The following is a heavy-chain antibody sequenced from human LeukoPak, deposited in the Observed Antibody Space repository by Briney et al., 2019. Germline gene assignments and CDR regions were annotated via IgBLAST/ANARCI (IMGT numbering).Heavy chain of an antibody. CDR3: AGRVTGYSSGYVY. D-gene: IGHD5-18*01. J-gene: IGHJ4*02. V-gene: IGHV3-23*01. Sequence: GGSLRLSCAASGFTFSSSAMSWVRQVPGKGLEWVSGISASGGSTYYADSVKGRFTISRDNSENTVYLQMNNLRAEDTALYYCAGRVTGYSSGYVYWGQGTLVTVSS. CDR2: ISASGGST. CDR1: GFTFSSSA.